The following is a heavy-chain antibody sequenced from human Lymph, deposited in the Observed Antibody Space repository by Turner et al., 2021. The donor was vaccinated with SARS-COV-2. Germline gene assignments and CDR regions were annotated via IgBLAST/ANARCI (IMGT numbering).Heavy chain of an antibody. V-gene: IGHV3-30*18. CDR1: GFTCRTYG. CDR3: AKMGGVYCSGGNCYSGGLDY. Sequence: QVQLVESGGGVGQPGRSLSLSGAASGFTCRTYGMHWVRQGPGKGLEWVAVISYDGSNKYYADSVKGRFTISRDNSKNTLYLQMNSLRAEDTAVYYCAKMGGVYCSGGNCYSGGLDYWGQGTLVTVSS. CDR2: ISYDGSNK. D-gene: IGHD2-15*01. J-gene: IGHJ4*02.